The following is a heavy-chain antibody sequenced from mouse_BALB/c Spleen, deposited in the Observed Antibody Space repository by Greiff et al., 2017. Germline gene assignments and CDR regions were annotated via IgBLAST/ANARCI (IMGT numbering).Heavy chain of an antibody. V-gene: IGHV5-9-4*01. J-gene: IGHJ1*01. CDR1: GFTFSSYA. Sequence: EVMLVESGGGLVKPGGSLKLSCAASGFTFSSYAMSWVRQSPEKRLEWVAEISSGGSYTYYQDTVTGRSTISRDNATNTVYLEMSSLRSEDTAMYYCARAMITARCFDDWGAGTTVTVSA. CDR2: ISSGGSYT. D-gene: IGHD2-4*01. CDR3: ARAMITARCFDD.